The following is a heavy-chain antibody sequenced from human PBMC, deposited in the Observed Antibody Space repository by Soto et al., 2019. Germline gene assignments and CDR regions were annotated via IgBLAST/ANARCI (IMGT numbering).Heavy chain of an antibody. Sequence: PGGSLRLSCVASGFDFRSYEMNWVRQAPGKGLEWVSNIRANDESIYYADSVKGRVSVSRDNAKNSLLLEMNSLRVDDTAVYYCSRETLRDAIDIWGQGTMVTVSS. CDR3: SRETLRDAIDI. J-gene: IGHJ3*02. V-gene: IGHV3-48*03. CDR2: IRANDESI. CDR1: GFDFRSYE.